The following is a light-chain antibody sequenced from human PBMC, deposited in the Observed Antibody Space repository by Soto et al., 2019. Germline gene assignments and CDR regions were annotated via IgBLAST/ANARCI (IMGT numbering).Light chain of an antibody. J-gene: IGLJ2*01. Sequence: QSVLTQPPSMSAAPGQEVTISCSGSSSNIGNNYVSWYQQLPGTAPKLLIYDNNERRSEIPDRFSASKFGTSASLAITGLQTGDETDYYCGTWDSSLSAVVFGGGTKVTVL. CDR1: SSNIGNNY. V-gene: IGLV1-51*01. CDR3: GTWDSSLSAVV. CDR2: DNN.